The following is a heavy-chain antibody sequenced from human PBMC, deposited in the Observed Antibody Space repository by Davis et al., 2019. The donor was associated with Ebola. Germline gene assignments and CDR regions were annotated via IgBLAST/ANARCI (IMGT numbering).Heavy chain of an antibody. CDR1: GFTFSSYS. Sequence: GESLKISCAASGFTFSSYSMNWVRQAPGKGLEWVSSISSSSSYIYYADSVKGRFNISRDNAKNSLYLQMNSLRAEDTAVYYCARGILTGYYGYYYYGMDVWGQGTTVTVSS. J-gene: IGHJ6*02. CDR2: ISSSSSYI. V-gene: IGHV3-21*01. D-gene: IGHD3-9*01. CDR3: ARGILTGYYGYYYYGMDV.